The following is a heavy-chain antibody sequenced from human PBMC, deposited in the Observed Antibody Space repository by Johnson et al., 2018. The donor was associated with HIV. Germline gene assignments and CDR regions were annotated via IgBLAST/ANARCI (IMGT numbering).Heavy chain of an antibody. CDR2: ISGSGGST. D-gene: IGHD6-13*01. Sequence: VQLVESGGGLVQPGGSLRLSCTPSGFTFSNYAIYWVRQAPGKGLEWVSAISGSGGSTYYADSVKGRFTISRDNSKNPLYLQINSLRAEDTAVYYCAKGSGSSWYIGAFDIWGQGTMVTVSS. CDR1: GFTFSNYA. V-gene: IGHV3-23*04. CDR3: AKGSGSSWYIGAFDI. J-gene: IGHJ3*02.